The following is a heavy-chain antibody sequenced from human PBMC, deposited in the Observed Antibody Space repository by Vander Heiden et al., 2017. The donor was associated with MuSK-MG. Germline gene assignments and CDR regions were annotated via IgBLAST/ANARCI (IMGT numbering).Heavy chain of an antibody. J-gene: IGHJ5*02. CDR2: IRGSGGST. D-gene: IGHD3-10*01. V-gene: IGHV3-23*01. Sequence: EVQLLESGGGLVQPGGSLRLSCAASGFTFSSYARSWVRQAPGKGLEWVSAIRGSGGSTYYADSVKGRFTISRDNSKNTLYLQMNSLRAEDTAVYYCARAYYYGSGSPNWFDPWGQGTLVTVSS. CDR3: ARAYYYGSGSPNWFDP. CDR1: GFTFSSYA.